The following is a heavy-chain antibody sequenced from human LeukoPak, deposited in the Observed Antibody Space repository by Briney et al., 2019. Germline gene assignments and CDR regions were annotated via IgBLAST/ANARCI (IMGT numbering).Heavy chain of an antibody. CDR2: ISSSSSYI. D-gene: IGHD6-13*01. V-gene: IGHV3-21*01. Sequence: GGSLRLSCAASAFTFSSYGMSWVRQAPGKGLEWVSSISSSSSYIYYADSLKGRFTISRDNAKNSLYLQMNSLRAEDTAVYYCARVAAAGTRFDYWGQGTLVTVSS. CDR1: AFTFSSYG. J-gene: IGHJ4*02. CDR3: ARVAAAGTRFDY.